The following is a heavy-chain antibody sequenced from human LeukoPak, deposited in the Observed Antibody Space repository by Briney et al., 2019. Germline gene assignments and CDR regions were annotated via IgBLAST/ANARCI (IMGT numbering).Heavy chain of an antibody. CDR3: ARGHDYGGHFDY. CDR1: GFTFSSYG. J-gene: IGHJ4*02. Sequence: PGGSLRLSCAASGFTFSSYGMNWVRQAPGKGLEWVSYISSSGSTIYYADSVKGRFTISRDNAKNSLYLQVNSLRAEDTAVYYCARGHDYGGHFDYWGQGTLVTVSS. V-gene: IGHV3-48*03. CDR2: ISSSGSTI. D-gene: IGHD4/OR15-4a*01.